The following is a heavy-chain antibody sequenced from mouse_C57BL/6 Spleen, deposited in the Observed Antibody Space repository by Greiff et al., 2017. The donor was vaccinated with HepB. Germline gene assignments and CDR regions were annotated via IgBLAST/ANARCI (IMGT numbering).Heavy chain of an antibody. CDR2: IDPSDSYT. Sequence: QVQLKQPGAELVMPGASVKLSCKASGYTFTSYWMHWVKQRPGQGLEWIGEIDPSDSYTNYNQKFKGKSTLTVDKSSSTAYMQLSSLTSEDSAVYYCARSAYSNYGWFAYWGQGTLVTVSA. J-gene: IGHJ3*01. V-gene: IGHV1-69*01. D-gene: IGHD2-5*01. CDR3: ARSAYSNYGWFAY. CDR1: GYTFTSYW.